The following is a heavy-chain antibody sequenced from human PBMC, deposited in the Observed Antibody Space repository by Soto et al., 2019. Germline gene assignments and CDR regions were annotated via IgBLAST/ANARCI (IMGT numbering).Heavy chain of an antibody. CDR3: ARDKRLTMVRGVSPNNWFDP. CDR2: INPNSGGT. Sequence: ASVKVACKASGYTFTGYDMHWVLQATRQGLEWMGWINPNSGGTNYAQKFQGWVTMTRDTSISTAYMELSRLRSDDTAVYYCARDKRLTMVRGVSPNNWFDPWGQGTLVTVSS. V-gene: IGHV1-2*04. J-gene: IGHJ5*02. D-gene: IGHD3-10*01. CDR1: GYTFTGYD.